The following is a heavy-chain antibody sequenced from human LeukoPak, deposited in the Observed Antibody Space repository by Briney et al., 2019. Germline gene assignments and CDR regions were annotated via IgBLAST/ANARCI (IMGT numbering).Heavy chain of an antibody. CDR2: IYYSGST. Sequence: SESLSLTCTVSGGSINNYYWIWIRQPPGRGLEWIGSIYYSGSTYYNPSLKSRVTISVDTSKNQFSLKLSSVTAADTAVYYCAGPLTYYYDSSGPLWGQGTLVTVSS. V-gene: IGHV4-59*12. J-gene: IGHJ4*02. D-gene: IGHD3-22*01. CDR1: GGSINNYY. CDR3: AGPLTYYYDSSGPL.